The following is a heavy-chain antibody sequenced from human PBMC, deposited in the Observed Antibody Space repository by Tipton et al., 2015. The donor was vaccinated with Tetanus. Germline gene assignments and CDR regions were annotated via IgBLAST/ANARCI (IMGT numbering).Heavy chain of an antibody. CDR1: GGSISSYY. CDR3: ARAKRGHAFDI. Sequence: TLSLTCTVSGGSISSYYWSWIRQPPGKGLEWIGYIYYIGSTNYNPSLKSRVTISVDTSKNQFSLKLSSVTAADTAVYYCARAKRGHAFDIWGQGTMVTVSS. V-gene: IGHV4-59*12. D-gene: IGHD3-16*01. CDR2: IYYIGST. J-gene: IGHJ3*02.